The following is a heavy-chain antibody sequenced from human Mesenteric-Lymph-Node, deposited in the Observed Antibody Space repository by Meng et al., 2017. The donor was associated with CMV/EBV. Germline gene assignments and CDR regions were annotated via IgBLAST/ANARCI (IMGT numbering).Heavy chain of an antibody. Sequence: GGSLRLSCAASGFAFSNYAMSWVRQAPGKGLEWVANIKGDGSAKEYVDSVNGRFTISRDNANNLLYLQMNSLRVEDTAVYFCARPKRDADGYWGQGTLVTVSS. J-gene: IGHJ4*02. CDR1: GFAFSNYA. V-gene: IGHV3-7*01. D-gene: IGHD4-17*01. CDR2: IKGDGSAK. CDR3: ARPKRDADGY.